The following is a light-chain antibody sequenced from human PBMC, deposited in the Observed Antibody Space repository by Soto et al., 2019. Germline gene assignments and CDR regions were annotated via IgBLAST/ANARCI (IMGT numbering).Light chain of an antibody. CDR2: GAS. J-gene: IGKJ1*01. CDR1: RSVNSN. V-gene: IGKV3-15*01. CDR3: QQYNNWPPT. Sequence: EIVMTQSPATLSVSPGERATLSCRASRSVNSNLAWYQQKPGQAPRLLIYGASTRATGIPARFSGSGSGTEFTLTISGLQSEDFAVYDCQQYNNWPPTFGQGTKVEIK.